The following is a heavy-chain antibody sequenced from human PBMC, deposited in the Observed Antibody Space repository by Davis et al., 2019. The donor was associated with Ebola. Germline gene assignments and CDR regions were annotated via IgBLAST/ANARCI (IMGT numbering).Heavy chain of an antibody. J-gene: IGHJ4*02. CDR3: AERGGSV. Sequence: PSETLSLTCTVSGDSISSYYWSWIRQPPGKRLEWIGSIHYTGSTNYNSSLYSRVTISIDTSKNQFSLRLNSVTAADTAMYFCAERGGSVWGQGTLVTVSS. CDR2: IHYTGST. CDR1: GDSISSYY. V-gene: IGHV4-59*01. D-gene: IGHD3-16*01.